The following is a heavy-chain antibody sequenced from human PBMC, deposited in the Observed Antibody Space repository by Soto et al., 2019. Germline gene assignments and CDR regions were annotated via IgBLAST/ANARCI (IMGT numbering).Heavy chain of an antibody. CDR1: GFTFSSYA. Sequence: GGSLRLSCAASGFTFSSYAMHWVRQAPGKGLEWVAVISYDGSNKYYADSVKGRFTISRDNSKNTLYLQMNSLRAEDTAVYYCARAPGVIAAAKNLDYWGQGTLVTVSS. J-gene: IGHJ4*02. V-gene: IGHV3-30-3*01. CDR3: ARAPGVIAAAKNLDY. CDR2: ISYDGSNK. D-gene: IGHD6-13*01.